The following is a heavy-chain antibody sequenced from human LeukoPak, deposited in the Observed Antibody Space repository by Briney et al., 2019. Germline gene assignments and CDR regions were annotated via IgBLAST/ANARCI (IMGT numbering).Heavy chain of an antibody. V-gene: IGHV3-15*01. CDR3: VSQWFDY. CDR2: IKTKTDGGTT. CDR1: GFTFSNAW. D-gene: IGHD2-8*01. Sequence: GGSLRLSCAASGFTFSNAWMNWVRQAPGKGLGWVARIKTKTDGGTTDYAAPVKGRFTISRDDSKNTVYLQMNSLKTEDTAVYYCVSQWFDYWGQGTLVTVSS. J-gene: IGHJ4*02.